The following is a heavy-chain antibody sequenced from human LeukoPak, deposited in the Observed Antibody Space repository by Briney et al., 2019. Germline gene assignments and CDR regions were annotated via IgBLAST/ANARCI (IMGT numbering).Heavy chain of an antibody. V-gene: IGHV3-21*01. J-gene: IGHJ6*03. CDR2: ISSSSSYI. D-gene: IGHD3-3*01. CDR3: AGARGYDFWSGYYKDYYYYMDV. CDR1: GFTFSSYS. Sequence: GGSLRLSCAASGFTFSSYSMNWVRQAPGKGLEWVSSISSSSSYIYYADSVKGRFTISRDNAKNSLYLQMNSLRAEDTAVYYCAGARGYDFWSGYYKDYYYYMDVWGKGTTVTVSS.